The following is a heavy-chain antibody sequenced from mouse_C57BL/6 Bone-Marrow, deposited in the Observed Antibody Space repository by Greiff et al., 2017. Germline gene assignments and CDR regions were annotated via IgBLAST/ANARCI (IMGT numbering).Heavy chain of an antibody. CDR1: GFTFSSYA. V-gene: IGHV5-4*03. J-gene: IGHJ2*01. CDR2: LSDGGSYT. Sequence: EVMLVESGGGLVKPGGSLKLSCAASGFTFSSYAMSWVRQTPEKRLEWVATLSDGGSYTYYPDNVKGRFPISRDNAKNNLYLQMSHLKSEDTAMYYCARYSHFDYWGQGTTLTVSS. D-gene: IGHD2-12*01. CDR3: ARYSHFDY.